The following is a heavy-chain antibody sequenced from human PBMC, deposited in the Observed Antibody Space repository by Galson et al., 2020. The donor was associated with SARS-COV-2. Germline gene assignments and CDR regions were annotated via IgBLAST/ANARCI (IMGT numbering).Heavy chain of an antibody. D-gene: IGHD2-8*02. V-gene: IGHV3-48*03. CDR2: ITGSGSAI. CDR3: MSGYSGGVDY. J-gene: IGHJ4*02. Sequence: GGSLRLSCAASGFTFSRYEMNWVRQAPGKGLEWVSYITGSGSAIYYADSVKGRFTISRDNAKNLLYLQMNRLRVDDSAVYYCMSGYSGGVDYWGQGTLVTVSS. CDR1: GFTFSRYE.